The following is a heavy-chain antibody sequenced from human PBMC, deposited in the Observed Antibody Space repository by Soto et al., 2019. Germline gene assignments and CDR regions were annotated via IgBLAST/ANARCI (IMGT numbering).Heavy chain of an antibody. CDR2: IRSKANSYAT. CDR1: GFTFSGSA. J-gene: IGHJ4*02. D-gene: IGHD5-12*01. Sequence: GGSLRLSCAASGFTFSGSAMHWVRQASGKGLEWVGRIRSKANSYATAYAASVKGRFTISRDDSKNTAYLQMNSLKTEDTAVYYCTRHWWRDGYNFYGYWGQGTLVTVSS. CDR3: TRHWWRDGYNFYGY. V-gene: IGHV3-73*01.